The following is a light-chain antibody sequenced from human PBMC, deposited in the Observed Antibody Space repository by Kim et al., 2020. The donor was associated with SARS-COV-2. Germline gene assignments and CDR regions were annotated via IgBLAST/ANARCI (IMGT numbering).Light chain of an antibody. CDR3: QVWDSNLVV. V-gene: IGLV3-1*01. CDR1: NMGEKY. Sequence: SYELTQPPSLSVAPGQTANISCTGDNMGEKYACWYQQKPGQAPLLVIYHDNRRPSRVPERFSASKSGDTATLTISGTQTMDEADYHCQVWDSNLVVFGGG. J-gene: IGLJ2*01. CDR2: HDN.